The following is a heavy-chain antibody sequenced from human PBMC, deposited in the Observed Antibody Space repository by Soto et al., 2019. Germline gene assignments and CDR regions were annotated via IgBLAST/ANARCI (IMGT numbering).Heavy chain of an antibody. Sequence: SETLSLTCAVYGGSFSGDYWSWIRQPPGKGLEWIGEINHSGSTNYNPSLKSRVTISVDTSKNQFSLKLSSVTAADTAVYYCARGHKLYCSGGSCYVYYYYGMDGWGQGTTVTVSS. D-gene: IGHD2-15*01. V-gene: IGHV4-34*01. CDR3: ARGHKLYCSGGSCYVYYYYGMDG. CDR1: GGSFSGDY. CDR2: INHSGST. J-gene: IGHJ6*02.